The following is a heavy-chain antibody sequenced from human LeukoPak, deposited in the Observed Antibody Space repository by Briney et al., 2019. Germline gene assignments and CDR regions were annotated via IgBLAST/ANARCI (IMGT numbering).Heavy chain of an antibody. CDR1: GGSISTYY. J-gene: IGHJ4*02. CDR3: ARNGGSWTFDY. V-gene: IGHV4-59*08. CDR2: IYNSGST. Sequence: SETLSLTYTLSGGSISTYYWSWIQQAPPKGLEWIGYIYNSGSTKYNPSLKSRVTMSIDTSKNWFCLKLSSVTDADTAVYYCARNGGSWTFDYWGQGNLVTVSS. D-gene: IGHD6-13*01.